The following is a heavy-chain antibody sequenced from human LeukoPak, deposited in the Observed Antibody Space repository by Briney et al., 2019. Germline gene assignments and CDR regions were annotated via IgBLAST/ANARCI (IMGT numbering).Heavy chain of an antibody. Sequence: GGSLRLSCVASGFTVSNNYMNWVRQAPGKGLHWVSAISGTGGSTYYADSVKGRFTISRDNSKNTLYLQMNSLRAEDTAVYYCARGGGRHVEYWGQGNLVTVSS. D-gene: IGHD2/OR15-2a*01. J-gene: IGHJ4*02. CDR2: ISGTGGST. CDR3: ARGGGRHVEY. CDR1: GFTVSNNY. V-gene: IGHV3-23*01.